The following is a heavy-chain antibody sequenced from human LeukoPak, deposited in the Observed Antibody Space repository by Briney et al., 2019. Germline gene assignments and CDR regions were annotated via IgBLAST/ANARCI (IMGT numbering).Heavy chain of an antibody. CDR3: AKDFGDWDAFDI. J-gene: IGHJ3*02. CDR2: ISYDGNNK. CDR1: GSTFSSYG. V-gene: IGHV3-30*18. D-gene: IGHD3-16*01. Sequence: GGSLRLSCAASGSTFSSYGMHWVRQAPGKGLEWVAVISYDGNNKYYADSVKGRFTISRDNSKNTLYLQMNSLRAEDTAVYYCAKDFGDWDAFDIWGQGTVVTVSS.